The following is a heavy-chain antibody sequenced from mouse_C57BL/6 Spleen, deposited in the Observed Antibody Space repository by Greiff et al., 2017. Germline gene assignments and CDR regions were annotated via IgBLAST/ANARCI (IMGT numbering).Heavy chain of an antibody. CDR1: GYAFSSYW. D-gene: IGHD2-4*01. CDR3: ARDDFPFDY. V-gene: IGHV1-80*01. Sequence: QVPLQQSGAELVKPGASVKISCKASGYAFSSYWMNLVKQRPGTGLEWIGQIYPGDGDTNYNGEFKGKATLTADKSSSTAYMQLSSLTSEDSAVYFCARDDFPFDYWGQGTTLTVSS. J-gene: IGHJ2*01. CDR2: IYPGDGDT.